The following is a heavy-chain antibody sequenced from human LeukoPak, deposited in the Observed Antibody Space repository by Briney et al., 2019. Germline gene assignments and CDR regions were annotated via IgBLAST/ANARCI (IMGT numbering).Heavy chain of an antibody. Sequence: ASVKVACKASSYTFGNYGISWLRQAPGQGLEWVGWISAYNGKTEYAQRLQGRVTMTKDTSTNTAYMELRSLRSDDTAVSYCFGDCDYDYGGHWVSDEAFDIWGQGTLVTVSS. CDR1: SYTFGNYG. J-gene: IGHJ3*02. CDR3: FGDCDYDYGGHWVSDEAFDI. D-gene: IGHD2-21*01. CDR2: ISAYNGKT. V-gene: IGHV1-18*01.